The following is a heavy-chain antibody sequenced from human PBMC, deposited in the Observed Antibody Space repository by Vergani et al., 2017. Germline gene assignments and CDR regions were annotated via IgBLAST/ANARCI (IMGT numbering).Heavy chain of an antibody. V-gene: IGHV3-30*02. D-gene: IGHD2-2*01. J-gene: IGHJ4*02. CDR2: IRYDGSNT. CDR3: AKVRDANQLPHY. CDR1: GFTFSNYG. Sequence: QVQLVESGGGVVQPGGSLRLSCGASGFTFSNYGMHWVRQAPGKGLEWVTFIRYDGSNTYYADSVKGRFTISRDNSKNTLYLQMNSLRAEDTAVYFCAKVRDANQLPHYWSQGTLVTVSS.